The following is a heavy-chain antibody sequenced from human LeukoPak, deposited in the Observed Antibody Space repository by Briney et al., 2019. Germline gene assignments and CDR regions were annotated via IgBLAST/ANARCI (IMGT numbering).Heavy chain of an antibody. CDR2: INHSGST. V-gene: IGHV4-34*01. CDR1: GESFRGYY. D-gene: IGHD3-10*01. Sequence: PSDTLSLTCAVCGESFRGYYWSWMPQPPGKGREWSGEINHSGSTNYNPSLKSRVTISVDTSKNQFSMKLSSVTAADTAVYYCARGCITMVRGVISDWFDPWGQGTLVTVSS. CDR3: ARGCITMVRGVISDWFDP. J-gene: IGHJ5*02.